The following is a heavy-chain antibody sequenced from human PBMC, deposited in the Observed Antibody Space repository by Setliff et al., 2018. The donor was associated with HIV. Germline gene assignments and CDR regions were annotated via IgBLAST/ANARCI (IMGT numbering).Heavy chain of an antibody. D-gene: IGHD3-10*01. V-gene: IGHV1-46*01. CDR2: INTGPGTR. CDR1: GYSFTAYY. J-gene: IGHJ4*02. CDR3: ARGGSYSGSWSYQLFPADY. Sequence: ASVKVACKASGYSFTAYYVHWVRQAPGQGLDWVGVINTGPGTRDIAQRFRCRVAMTRDTSTSTVYLGLNSLGPDDTDVYYCARGGSYSGSWSYQLFPADYWGQGTLVTVSS.